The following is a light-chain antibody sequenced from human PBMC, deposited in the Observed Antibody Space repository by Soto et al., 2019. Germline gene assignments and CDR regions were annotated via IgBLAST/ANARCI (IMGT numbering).Light chain of an antibody. CDR2: SAS. V-gene: IGKV3-15*01. J-gene: IGKJ4*01. CDR1: QSVRSN. Sequence: EIVMTQSPATLSVSPGERATLFCRASQSVRSNFLAWYQQKPGQAPRLLIYSASTRATDIPARFSGSGSGTEFTLTISSLQSEDFAVYYCQQYSAWPLTFGGGTKGISN. CDR3: QQYSAWPLT.